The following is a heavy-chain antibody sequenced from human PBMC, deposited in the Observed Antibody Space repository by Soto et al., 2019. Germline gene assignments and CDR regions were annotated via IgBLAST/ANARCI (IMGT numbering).Heavy chain of an antibody. Sequence: LSLPCTVHGGSVTSGTYYWSWIRQPPGKGLEWIGYIFYTGRTNCNPSLKSRVTIAIDTSKNQFSLKLSSVTAAYSAVYYFARGVGKIMVLTSRLDAWGQGTLVTVSS. J-gene: IGHJ5*02. V-gene: IGHV4-61*01. CDR1: GGSVTSGTYY. CDR2: IFYTGRT. D-gene: IGHD2-21*02. CDR3: ARGVGKIMVLTSRLDA.